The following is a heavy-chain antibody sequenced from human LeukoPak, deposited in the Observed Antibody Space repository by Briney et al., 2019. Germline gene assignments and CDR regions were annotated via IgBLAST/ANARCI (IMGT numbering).Heavy chain of an antibody. Sequence: GGSLRLSCAASGFTFSSYAMSWVRQAPGKGLEWVSAISGSGGSTYYADSVKGRFTISRDSSKNTLFLQMNSLRTEDTAVYYCARHYPGAVAGIWGQGTLVTVSS. CDR3: ARHYPGAVAGI. D-gene: IGHD6-19*01. J-gene: IGHJ4*02. V-gene: IGHV3-23*01. CDR1: GFTFSSYA. CDR2: ISGSGGST.